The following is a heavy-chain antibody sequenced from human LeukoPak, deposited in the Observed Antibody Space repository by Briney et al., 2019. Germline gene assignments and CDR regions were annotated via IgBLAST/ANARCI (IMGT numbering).Heavy chain of an antibody. CDR1: GFTFSSYA. V-gene: IGHV3-64*01. CDR2: ISSNGGST. D-gene: IGHD4-17*01. J-gene: IGHJ4*02. CDR3: ARDSGTYGDYVVGHNYFDY. Sequence: AGGSLRLSCAASGFTFSSYAMHWVRQAPGKGLEYVSAISSNGGSTYYANSVKGRFTISRDNSKNTLYLQMGSLRAEDMAVYYCARDSGTYGDYVVGHNYFDYWGQGTLVTVSS.